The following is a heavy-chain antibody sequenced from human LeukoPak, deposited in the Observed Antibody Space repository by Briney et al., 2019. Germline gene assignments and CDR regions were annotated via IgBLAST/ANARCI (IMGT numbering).Heavy chain of an antibody. Sequence: GGSVRLSCAASGFTFSSYAISWVRQAPGEGLEWVSGISGSGGSTYYADSAKGRFTISRDNSKNTLYLQMNSLRAEDTAVYHCAKGGYCSSTSCPFDPWGQGTLATVSS. CDR2: ISGSGGST. J-gene: IGHJ5*02. CDR3: AKGGYCSSTSCPFDP. CDR1: GFTFSSYA. V-gene: IGHV3-23*01. D-gene: IGHD2-2*03.